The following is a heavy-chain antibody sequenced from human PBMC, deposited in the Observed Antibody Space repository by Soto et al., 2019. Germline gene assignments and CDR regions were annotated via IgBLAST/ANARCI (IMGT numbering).Heavy chain of an antibody. J-gene: IGHJ4*02. CDR2: IYYSGST. Sequence: SETLSLTCTVSGGSISSYYWSWIRQPPGKGLEWIGYIYYSGSTNYNPSLKSRVTISVDTSKNQFSLKLSSVTAADTAVYYCARIRGYCSGGSCYPRPVAYWGQGTLVTVSS. V-gene: IGHV4-59*01. CDR1: GGSISSYY. D-gene: IGHD2-15*01. CDR3: ARIRGYCSGGSCYPRPVAY.